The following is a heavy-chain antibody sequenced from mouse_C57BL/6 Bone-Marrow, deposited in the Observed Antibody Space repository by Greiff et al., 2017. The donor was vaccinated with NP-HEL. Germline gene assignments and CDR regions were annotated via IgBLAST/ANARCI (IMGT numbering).Heavy chain of an antibody. Sequence: QVQLKESGAELVKPGASVKISCKASGYAFSSYWMNWVKQRPGTGLEWIGQLYPGDGDTNYNGKFKGKATLTADKSSSTAYMQLSSLTSEDSAVYVCAREGGLDYEQYWYFDVWGTGTTVTVSS. CDR1: GYAFSSYW. D-gene: IGHD6-5*01. V-gene: IGHV1-80*01. J-gene: IGHJ1*03. CDR3: AREGGLDYEQYWYFDV. CDR2: LYPGDGDT.